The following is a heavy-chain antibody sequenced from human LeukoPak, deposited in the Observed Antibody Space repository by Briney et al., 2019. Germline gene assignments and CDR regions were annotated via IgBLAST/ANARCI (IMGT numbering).Heavy chain of an antibody. CDR1: GYTFTSYG. J-gene: IGHJ6*03. CDR3: ARARQTYCSGGRCQRGTYYYYYMDV. CDR2: ISAYNGNT. V-gene: IGHV1-18*01. Sequence: ASVKVSCKASGYTFTSYGISWVRQAPGQGLEWMGWISAYNGNTNYAQKLQGRVTMTTDTSTSTAYMELRSLRSDDTAVYYCARARQTYCSGGRCQRGTYYYYYMDVWGKGTTVTVSS. D-gene: IGHD2-15*01.